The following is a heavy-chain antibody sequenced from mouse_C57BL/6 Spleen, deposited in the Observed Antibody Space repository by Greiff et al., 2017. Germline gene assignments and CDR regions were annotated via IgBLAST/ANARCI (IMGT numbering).Heavy chain of an antibody. Sequence: VQLQQSGPELVKPGASVKMSCKASGYTFTDYNMHWVKQSHGKSLEWIGYINPNNGGTSYNQKFKGKATLTVNKSSSTAYMELRSLTSEDSAVYYCARDGYYYGSSFAYWGQGTLVTVSA. D-gene: IGHD1-1*01. CDR1: GYTFTDYN. J-gene: IGHJ3*01. CDR2: INPNNGGT. V-gene: IGHV1-22*01. CDR3: ARDGYYYGSSFAY.